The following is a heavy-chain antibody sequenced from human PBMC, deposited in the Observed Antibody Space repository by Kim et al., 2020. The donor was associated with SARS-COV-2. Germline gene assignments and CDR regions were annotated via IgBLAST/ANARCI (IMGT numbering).Heavy chain of an antibody. V-gene: IGHV4-34*01. CDR2: INHSGST. J-gene: IGHJ4*02. CDR3: ARVDVDFWSGYVDY. Sequence: SETLSLTCAVYGGSFSGYYWSWIRQPPGKGLEWIGEINHSGSTNYNPSLKSRVTISVDTSKNQFSLKLSSVTAADTAVYYCARVDVDFWSGYVDYWGQGTLVTVSS. CDR1: GGSFSGYY. D-gene: IGHD3-3*01.